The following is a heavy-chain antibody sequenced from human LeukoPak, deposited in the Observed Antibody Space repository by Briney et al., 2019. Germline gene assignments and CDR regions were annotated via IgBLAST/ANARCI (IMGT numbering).Heavy chain of an antibody. CDR1: GFTFTTYA. V-gene: IGHV3-23*01. CDR2: FSGSVDTT. Sequence: AGGSLRLSCAASGFTFTTYARSWVRQTPGKGLEWVSTFSGSVDTTYHADSVKGRFTISRDDSMSTLYLQMNSLTTEDTAVYYCARGSGAAAGFLDYWGQGALVTVSS. CDR3: ARGSGAAAGFLDY. J-gene: IGHJ4*02. D-gene: IGHD6-13*01.